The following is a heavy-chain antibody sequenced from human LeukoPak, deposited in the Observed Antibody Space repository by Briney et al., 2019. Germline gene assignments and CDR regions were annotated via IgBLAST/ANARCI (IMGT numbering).Heavy chain of an antibody. Sequence: WASVKVSCKASRGTFSSYAISWVRQAPGQGLEWMGRIIPILGIANYAQKFQGRVTITADKSTSTAYVELSSLRSEDTAVYYCARASHNYYDSSGYYDLALDYWGQGTLVTVSS. V-gene: IGHV1-69*04. CDR2: IIPILGIA. CDR1: RGTFSSYA. CDR3: ARASHNYYDSSGYYDLALDY. D-gene: IGHD3-22*01. J-gene: IGHJ4*02.